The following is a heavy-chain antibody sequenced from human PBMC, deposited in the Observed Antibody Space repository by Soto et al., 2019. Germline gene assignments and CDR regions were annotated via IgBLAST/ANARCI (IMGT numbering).Heavy chain of an antibody. CDR3: GRDMHPDYSYYLDA. Sequence: SENLSLNCVVSAVSINSYHWSWIGQFPGKRVEWIADTANTENTNYNHALKSLASKSIATSKNQLSLNLTSMTAADKDVYYCGRDMHPDYSYYLDAWGQGTMVTVSS. J-gene: IGHJ6*02. CDR2: TANTENT. CDR1: AVSINSYH. V-gene: IGHV4-59*01.